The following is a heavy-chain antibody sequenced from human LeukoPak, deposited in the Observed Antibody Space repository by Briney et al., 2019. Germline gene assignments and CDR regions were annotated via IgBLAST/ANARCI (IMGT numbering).Heavy chain of an antibody. CDR1: GFTFSDHY. CDR3: TRDLLMTTVDY. D-gene: IGHD4-17*01. J-gene: IGHJ4*02. Sequence: PGGSLRLSCAASGFTFSDHYVDWVRQAPGKGLEWVGRSRNKPNSYTTLYAASVKGRFTISRDDSKNSVYLQMRSLKTEDTAVYYCTRDLLMTTVDYWGQGTLVTVSS. CDR2: SRNKPNSYTT. V-gene: IGHV3-72*01.